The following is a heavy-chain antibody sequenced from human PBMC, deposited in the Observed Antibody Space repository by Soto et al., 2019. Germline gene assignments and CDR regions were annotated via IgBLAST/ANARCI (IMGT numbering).Heavy chain of an antibody. CDR1: GGSFSGYY. Sequence: QVQLQQWGAGLLKPSETLSLTCAVYGGSFSGYYWSWIRQPPGKGLEWIGEINHSGSTNYSPSLKSRVTISVDTSKNQFSLKLSSVTAADTAVYYCATQGPSLTNCSGGSCYRYYYYYYMDVWGKGTTVTVSS. CDR3: ATQGPSLTNCSGGSCYRYYYYYYMDV. J-gene: IGHJ6*03. D-gene: IGHD2-15*01. V-gene: IGHV4-34*01. CDR2: INHSGST.